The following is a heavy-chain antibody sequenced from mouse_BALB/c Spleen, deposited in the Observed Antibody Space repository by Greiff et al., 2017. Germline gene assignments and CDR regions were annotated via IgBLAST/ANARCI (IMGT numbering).Heavy chain of an antibody. CDR2: INPSTGYT. J-gene: IGHJ2*01. CDR3: ARGTDGSPDY. CDR1: GYTFTSYW. V-gene: IGHV1-7*01. Sequence: VQLQQSGAELAKPGASVKMSCKASGYTFTSYWMHWVKQRPGQGLEWIGYINPSTGYTEYNQKFKDKATLTADKSSSTAYMQLSSLTSEDSAVYYCARGTDGSPDYWGQGTTLTVSS. D-gene: IGHD1-1*01.